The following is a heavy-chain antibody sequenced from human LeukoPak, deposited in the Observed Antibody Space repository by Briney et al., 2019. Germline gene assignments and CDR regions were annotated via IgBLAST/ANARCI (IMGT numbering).Heavy chain of an antibody. CDR2: ISYTGTYI. V-gene: IGHV3-21*04. D-gene: IGHD1-26*01. CDR1: AFSLNAYN. Sequence: GGSGRLSCAASAFSLNAYNMNCVRQAPGKGLEWVSSISYTGTYIYYADSVKGRFTISRDNAQNSLYLQMNSLRAEDTAIYYCVRDRGTYRPIDYWGQGTLVTVSS. CDR3: VRDRGTYRPIDY. J-gene: IGHJ4*02.